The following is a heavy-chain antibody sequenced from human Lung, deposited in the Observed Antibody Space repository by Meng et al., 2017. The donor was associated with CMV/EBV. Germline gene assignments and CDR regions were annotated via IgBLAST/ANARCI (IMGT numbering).Heavy chain of an antibody. V-gene: IGHV3-21*01. J-gene: IGHJ4*02. CDR3: TRPDSSYWPADD. CDR1: GFTFRNYN. D-gene: IGHD6-6*01. CDR2: ISTMSTYM. Sequence: GESLKISCAASGFTFRNYNMNWIRQAPGKGLEWVSSISTMSTYMKYADSVKGRFTISRDNAKSSLYLQMNSLRAEDTAVYYCTRPDSSYWPADDWGQGTLVTFSS.